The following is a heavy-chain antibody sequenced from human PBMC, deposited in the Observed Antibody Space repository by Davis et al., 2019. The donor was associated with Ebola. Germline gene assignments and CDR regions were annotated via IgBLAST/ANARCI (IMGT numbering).Heavy chain of an antibody. CDR3: ATATTKTTYYGMDV. CDR2: IYYSGST. CDR1: GGSISSGDYY. Sequence: SETLSLTCTVSGGSISSGDYYWSWIRQPPGKGLEWIGYIYYSGSTNYNPSLKSRVTISVDTSKNQFSLKLSSVTAADTAVYYCATATTKTTYYGMDVWGQGTTVTVSS. V-gene: IGHV4-61*08. J-gene: IGHJ6*02. D-gene: IGHD1-26*01.